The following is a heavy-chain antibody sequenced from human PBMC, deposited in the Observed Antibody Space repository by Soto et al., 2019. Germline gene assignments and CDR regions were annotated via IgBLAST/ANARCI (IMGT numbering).Heavy chain of an antibody. J-gene: IGHJ4*02. V-gene: IGHV3-30*18. CDR2: ISYAGKVA. CDR3: AKEAPITNWDFDS. D-gene: IGHD1-1*01. CDR1: GFTFSSYG. Sequence: QVQLVESGGGVVQPGRSLRLSCVASGFTFSSYGMHWVRQAPGKGLERVTVISYAGKVAYYADSVKGRFTISGDNSKNPLYLQMNSIRTEGTAMYYCAKEAPITNWDFDSRGQGTLVTVSS.